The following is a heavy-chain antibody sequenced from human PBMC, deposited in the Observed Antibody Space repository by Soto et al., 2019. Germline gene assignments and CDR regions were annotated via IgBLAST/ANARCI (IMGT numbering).Heavy chain of an antibody. V-gene: IGHV4-59*01. D-gene: IGHD5-12*01. J-gene: IGHJ4*02. CDR2: IYYSGST. Sequence: QVQLQESGPGLVKPSETLSLTCTVSGGSISSYYWSWIRQPPGKGLEWIGYIYYSGSTNYNPSLKSRVTISVDTSKNQFSLKLSSVTAADTAVYYCASYSGYGAGFDYWGPGTLVTVSS. CDR1: GGSISSYY. CDR3: ASYSGYGAGFDY.